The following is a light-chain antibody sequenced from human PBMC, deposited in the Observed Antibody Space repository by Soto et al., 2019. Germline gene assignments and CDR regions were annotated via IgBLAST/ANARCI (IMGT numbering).Light chain of an antibody. V-gene: IGKV3-20*01. J-gene: IGKJ2*01. CDR2: GAS. Sequence: EIVLTQSPGTLSLSPGERATLSCRASQSVSSSYLAWYQQKPGQAPRLLIYGASSRATGIPDMFSGSGSGTDFTLTISRMEPEDFAVYYWQQYGSSPQTFGQGTKLEIK. CDR1: QSVSSSY. CDR3: QQYGSSPQT.